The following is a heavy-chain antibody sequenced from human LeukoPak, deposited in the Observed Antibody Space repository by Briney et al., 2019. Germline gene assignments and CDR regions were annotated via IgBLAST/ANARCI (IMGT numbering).Heavy chain of an antibody. CDR2: ISDGGSTT. Sequence: GGSLRLSCAASGFTFSSYWMHWVCQAPGKGLVWVSRISDGGSTTTYADSVKGRFTISRDNAKNTLYLQMNGLRAEDTAVYYYSRSAYYDGSGNYYDYWGQGTLVTVSS. CDR3: SRSAYYDGSGNYYDY. V-gene: IGHV3-74*01. CDR1: GFTFSSYW. D-gene: IGHD3-22*01. J-gene: IGHJ4*02.